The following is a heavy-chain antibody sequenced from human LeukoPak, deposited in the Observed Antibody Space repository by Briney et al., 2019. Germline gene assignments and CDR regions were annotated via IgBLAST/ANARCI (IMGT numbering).Heavy chain of an antibody. J-gene: IGHJ4*02. CDR3: AKSGATYYYDSSGYYLDY. D-gene: IGHD3-22*01. CDR2: ISGSGGST. Sequence: GGSLRLSCAASGFTFSSYAMSWVRQAPGKGLEWVSAISGSGGSTYYADSVKGRFTISRDNSKNTLYLQMNSLRAEDTAVYHCAKSGATYYYDSSGYYLDYWGQGTLVTVSS. V-gene: IGHV3-23*01. CDR1: GFTFSSYA.